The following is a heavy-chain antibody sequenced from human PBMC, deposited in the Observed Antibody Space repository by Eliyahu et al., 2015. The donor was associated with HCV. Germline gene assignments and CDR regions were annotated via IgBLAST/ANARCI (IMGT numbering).Heavy chain of an antibody. CDR1: GXXISXSGYY. CDR3: ARDYDSSGYYFDY. CDR2: IYSSGGT. V-gene: IGHV4-31*03. D-gene: IGHD3-22*01. Sequence: QVQLQESGPGLVMPSQTLSLTCTVXGXXISXSGYYWXWIRQHPGKGLEWIGYIYSSGGTYYNPSLKSRVTISVDTSKNQFSLKLSSVTAADTAFYYCARDYDSSGYYFDYWGQGALVTVSS. J-gene: IGHJ4*02.